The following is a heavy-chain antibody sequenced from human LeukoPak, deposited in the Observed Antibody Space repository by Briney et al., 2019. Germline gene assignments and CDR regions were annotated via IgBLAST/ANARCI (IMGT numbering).Heavy chain of an antibody. CDR2: ISAYNGNT. CDR3: AREAVAGGFYYFDY. J-gene: IGHJ4*02. V-gene: IGHV1-18*04. CDR1: GYTFTNYY. Sequence: ASVKVSCKASGYTFTNYYIHWVRQAPGQGLEWMGWISAYNGNTNYAQKLQGRVTMTTDTSTSTAYMELRSLRSDDTAVYYCAREAVAGGFYYFDYWGQGTLVTVSS. D-gene: IGHD6-19*01.